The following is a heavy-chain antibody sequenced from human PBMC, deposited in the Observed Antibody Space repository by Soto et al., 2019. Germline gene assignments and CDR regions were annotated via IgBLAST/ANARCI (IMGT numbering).Heavy chain of an antibody. CDR3: ARGARVVVPAAVTYYFDY. V-gene: IGHV1-8*01. CDR1: GYTFTSYD. J-gene: IGHJ4*02. Sequence: ASVKVSCKASGYTFTSYDINWVRQATGQGLEWFGLMNPNSGNTGYAQKFQGRVTMTRNTSIITAYMELSSLRSEDTAVYYCARGARVVVPAAVTYYFDYWGQGTLVTVSS. D-gene: IGHD2-2*01. CDR2: MNPNSGNT.